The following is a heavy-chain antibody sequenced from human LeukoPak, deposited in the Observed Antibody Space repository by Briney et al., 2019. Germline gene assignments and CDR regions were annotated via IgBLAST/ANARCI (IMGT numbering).Heavy chain of an antibody. Sequence: KGSGPTLVTPTQTLTLTCTFSGFSLSTSGVGVGWIRQPPGKALEWLALIYWDDDKRYSPSLKSRLTITKDTSKNQVVLTMTNMDPVDTATYYCAHIHVVPAAIWGFSAFDIWGQGTMVTVSS. CDR3: AHIHVVPAAIWGFSAFDI. D-gene: IGHD2-2*01. CDR2: IYWDDDK. V-gene: IGHV2-5*02. CDR1: GFSLSTSGVG. J-gene: IGHJ3*02.